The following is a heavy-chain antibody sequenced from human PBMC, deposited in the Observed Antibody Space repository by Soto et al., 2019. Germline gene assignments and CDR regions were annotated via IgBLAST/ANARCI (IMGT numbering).Heavy chain of an antibody. Sequence: SETLSLTCTVSGCSISSGGYYWSWIRQHPGKGLGWIGYIYYSGSTYYNPSLKSRVTISVDTSKNQFSLKLSSVTAADTAVYYCARGSAWLPFDCWGQGTLLTVSS. V-gene: IGHV4-31*03. CDR2: IYYSGST. J-gene: IGHJ4*02. D-gene: IGHD5-12*01. CDR1: GCSISSGGYY. CDR3: ARGSAWLPFDC.